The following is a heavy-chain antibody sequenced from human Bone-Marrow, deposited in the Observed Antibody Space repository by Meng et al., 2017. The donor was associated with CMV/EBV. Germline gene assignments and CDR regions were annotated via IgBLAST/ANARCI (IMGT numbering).Heavy chain of an antibody. J-gene: IGHJ6*02. Sequence: GESLKISCAASGFTFSSYEMNWVRQAPGKGLEWVSYISSSGSTIYYADSVKGRFTISRDNAENSLYLQMNCLRAEDTAVYYCARERMTYYYGSGSYPWMDVWGQGNTVTGSS. D-gene: IGHD3-10*01. V-gene: IGHV3-48*03. CDR1: GFTFSSYE. CDR2: ISSSGSTI. CDR3: ARERMTYYYGSGSYPWMDV.